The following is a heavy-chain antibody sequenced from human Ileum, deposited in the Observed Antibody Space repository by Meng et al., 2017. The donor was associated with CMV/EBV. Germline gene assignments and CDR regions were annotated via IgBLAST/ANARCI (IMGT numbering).Heavy chain of an antibody. D-gene: IGHD1-14*01. CDR1: GFIFTDYR. J-gene: IGHJ3*02. Sequence: GGSLRLSCAPSGFIFTDYRMNWVRQTPGKGLEWVANIKQDGSEKYYVDSVKGRFTISRDNAKNSLYLQMNSLRDEDTAVYYCARGYRSAFDIWGQGTMVTGSS. CDR3: ARGYRSAFDI. V-gene: IGHV3-7*01. CDR2: IKQDGSEK.